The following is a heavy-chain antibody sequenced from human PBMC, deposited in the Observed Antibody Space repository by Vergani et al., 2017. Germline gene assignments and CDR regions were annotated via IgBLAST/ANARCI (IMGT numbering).Heavy chain of an antibody. D-gene: IGHD1-1*01. CDR3: ARSTNFRNCNDCLVYYYDYTDV. CDR2: SRNKANSYTT. Sequence: EVQLVESGGGLVQPGGSLRLSCAVSGFTLSDHYMDWVRQAPGKGLEWVGRSRNKANSYTTEYAASVKGRFSISRDDSTNSLHLQMNSLEIEESALYYCARSTNFRNCNDCLVYYYDYTDVWGKGTTVTVSS. CDR1: GFTLSDHY. J-gene: IGHJ6*03. V-gene: IGHV3-72*01.